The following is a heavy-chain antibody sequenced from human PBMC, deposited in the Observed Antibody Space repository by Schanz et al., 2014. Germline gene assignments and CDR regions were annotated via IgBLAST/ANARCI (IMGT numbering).Heavy chain of an antibody. CDR2: ISHSGRT. CDR1: GGSFSGYF. Sequence: QVQLQQWGAGLLKPSETLSLTCAVYGGSFSGYFWSWTRQSPEKGLVWIGEISHSGRTTYNPSLKRRPTISVETSKNQFFLKLSAVAAADTAVYYCARHLAESAAAAFDSWGQGTLVAVSS. D-gene: IGHD2-2*01. J-gene: IGHJ4*02. CDR3: ARHLAESAAAAFDS. V-gene: IGHV4-34*01.